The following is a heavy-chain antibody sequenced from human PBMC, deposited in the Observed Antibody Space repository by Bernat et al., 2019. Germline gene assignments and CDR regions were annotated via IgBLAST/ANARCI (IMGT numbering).Heavy chain of an antibody. CDR2: ISYDGSNK. Sequence: QVQLVESGGGVVQPGRSLRLSCAASGFTFSSYGMHWVRQAPGKGLEWVAVISYDGSNKYYADSVKGRFTISRDNSKKTLYLQMNSLRAEDTAVYYCARRPGYYFDYWGQGTLVTVSS. D-gene: IGHD3-10*01. CDR3: ARRPGYYFDY. V-gene: IGHV3-30*03. J-gene: IGHJ4*02. CDR1: GFTFSSYG.